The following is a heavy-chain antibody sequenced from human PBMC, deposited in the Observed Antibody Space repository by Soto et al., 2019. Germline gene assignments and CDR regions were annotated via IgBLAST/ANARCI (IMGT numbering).Heavy chain of an antibody. J-gene: IGHJ4*02. Sequence: GESLKIFCKGSGYSFTSFWIAWVRQMPGRGLEWMGIIYPGDSATRYSPSFQGQVTISADKSISTAYLQWSSLRASDTAMYYCARRFCTGGSCSLDYWGQGTLVTVSS. CDR1: GYSFTSFW. D-gene: IGHD2-15*01. V-gene: IGHV5-51*01. CDR3: ARRFCTGGSCSLDY. CDR2: IYPGDSAT.